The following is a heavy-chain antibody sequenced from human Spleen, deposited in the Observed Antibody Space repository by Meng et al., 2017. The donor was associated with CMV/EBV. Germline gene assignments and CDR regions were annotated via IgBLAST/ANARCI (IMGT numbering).Heavy chain of an antibody. CDR1: GGSISSYY. CDR3: ARVRSGYCSSTSCFPNWFDP. Sequence: SETLSLTCTVSGGSISSYYWSWIRQPPGKGLEWIGYIYYSGSTNHNPSLKSRVTISLDTPKNQVSLKLSSVTAADTAVYYCARVRSGYCSSTSCFPNWFDPWGQGTLVTVSS. V-gene: IGHV4-59*01. J-gene: IGHJ5*02. CDR2: IYYSGST. D-gene: IGHD2-2*01.